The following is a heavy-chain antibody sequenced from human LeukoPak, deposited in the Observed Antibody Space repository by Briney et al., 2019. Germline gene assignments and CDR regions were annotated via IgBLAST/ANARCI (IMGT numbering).Heavy chain of an antibody. Sequence: ASVKVSCKASGYTFTCYYMHWVRQAPGQGLEWMGWINPNSGGTNYAQKFQGRVTMTRDTSISTAYMELSRLRSDDTAVYYCARGRFRDSILNWFDPWGQGTLVTVSS. J-gene: IGHJ5*02. CDR2: INPNSGGT. CDR1: GYTFTCYY. CDR3: ARGRFRDSILNWFDP. D-gene: IGHD3-22*01. V-gene: IGHV1-2*02.